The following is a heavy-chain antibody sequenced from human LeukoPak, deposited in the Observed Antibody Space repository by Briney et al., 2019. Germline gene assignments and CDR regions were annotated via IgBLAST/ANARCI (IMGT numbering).Heavy chain of an antibody. J-gene: IGHJ4*02. CDR2: ISASGGST. CDR3: AKYSSGWCFEY. Sequence: PGGSLRLSCAASGFTFSSYAMRWVRQAPGKGMEWVSGISASGGSTYYGDSVKGRFTISRDNSKNTLYLQMNSLRAEDTAVYYCAKYSSGWCFEYWGQGTLVTVSS. V-gene: IGHV3-23*01. CDR1: GFTFSSYA. D-gene: IGHD6-19*01.